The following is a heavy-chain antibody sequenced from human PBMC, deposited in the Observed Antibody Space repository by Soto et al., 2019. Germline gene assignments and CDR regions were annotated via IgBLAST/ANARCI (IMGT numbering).Heavy chain of an antibody. CDR3: AAGDSSSWYWYFDL. V-gene: IGHV1-58*01. J-gene: IGHJ2*01. CDR2: IVVGSGNT. D-gene: IGHD6-13*01. Sequence: QMPLVQSGPEVKKPGTSVKVSCKASGFTFTSSAVQWVRQARGQRLEWIGWIVVGSGNTNYAQKFQERVTITRDMSTSTAYMELSSLRSEDTAVYYCAAGDSSSWYWYFDLWGRGTLVTVSS. CDR1: GFTFTSSA.